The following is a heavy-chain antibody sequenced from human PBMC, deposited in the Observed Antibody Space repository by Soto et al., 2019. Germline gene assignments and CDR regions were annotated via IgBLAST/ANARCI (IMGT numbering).Heavy chain of an antibody. V-gene: IGHV1-46*01. CDR1: GYTFTNYY. J-gene: IGHJ4*02. Sequence: ASEKVSCKASGYTFTNYYMHWVRQAPGQGLEWMGIINPSGGSTSYAQKFQGRVTMTRDTSTSTVYMELSSLRLEDTAVYYCAREWPVTSDYWGQGTLVTVSS. D-gene: IGHD4-17*01. CDR3: AREWPVTSDY. CDR2: INPSGGST.